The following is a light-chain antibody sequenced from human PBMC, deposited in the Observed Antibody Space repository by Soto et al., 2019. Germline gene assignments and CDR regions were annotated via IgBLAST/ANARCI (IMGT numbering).Light chain of an antibody. V-gene: IGKV3-20*01. CDR1: QTFASKF. CDR3: QQYGTSPLIS. J-gene: IGKJ5*01. CDR2: GAY. Sequence: IVLTQSPGTLSLSPGERATLSCRASQTFASKFLAWYQKKPGQAPRLLIYGAYSRATDIPDRFSGSGSGTDFTLTISRLEPEDFAVYYCQQYGTSPLISFGQGTRLEIK.